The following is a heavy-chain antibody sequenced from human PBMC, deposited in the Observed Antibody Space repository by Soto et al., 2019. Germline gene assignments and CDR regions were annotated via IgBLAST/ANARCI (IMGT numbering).Heavy chain of an antibody. V-gene: IGHV3-30-3*01. Sequence: QVQLVESGGGVVQPGRFLRLSCAASGFTFSTYAMHWVRQAPGKGLEWVALISYDGSNKYYADSVKGRFTISRDTSKNTLYLQMHSLRADDTAVYYCARAGGLLLDYWGQGTLVTVSS. J-gene: IGHJ4*02. D-gene: IGHD6-25*01. CDR1: GFTFSTYA. CDR3: ARAGGLLLDY. CDR2: ISYDGSNK.